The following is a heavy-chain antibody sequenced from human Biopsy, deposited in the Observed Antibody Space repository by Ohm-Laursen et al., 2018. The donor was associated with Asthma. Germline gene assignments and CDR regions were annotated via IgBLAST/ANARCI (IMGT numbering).Heavy chain of an antibody. CDR2: ISYGGKT. Sequence: GTLSLTCMVSGGSMTPTSHYWDWIRQAPGKGLEWIGYISYGGKTSYNPSLKNRVTISRDTSKNQFSLRLTSVTAAGTAVYFCARRITIFGVVQKDHGMDAWGQGTTVIVSS. J-gene: IGHJ6*02. V-gene: IGHV4-39*01. D-gene: IGHD3-3*01. CDR1: GGSMTPTSHY. CDR3: ARRITIFGVVQKDHGMDA.